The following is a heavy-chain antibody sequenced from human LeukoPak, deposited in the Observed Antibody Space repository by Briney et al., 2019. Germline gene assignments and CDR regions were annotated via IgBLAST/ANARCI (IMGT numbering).Heavy chain of an antibody. CDR3: ARAVRASFFDY. CDR1: GFTVSSNY. CDR2: IYSGGST. J-gene: IGHJ4*02. Sequence: GGSLRLSCAASGFTVSSNYMSWVRQAPGKGLEWVSVIYSGGSTYYADSVKGRFTISRDNSENTLYLQMNSLRAEDTAVYYCARAVRASFFDYWGQGTLVTVSS. D-gene: IGHD6-19*01. V-gene: IGHV3-53*01.